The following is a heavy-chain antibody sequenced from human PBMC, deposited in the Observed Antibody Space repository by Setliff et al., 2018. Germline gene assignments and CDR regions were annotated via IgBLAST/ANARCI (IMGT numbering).Heavy chain of an antibody. CDR1: GFTFNAYA. J-gene: IGHJ6*02. CDR2: ITFGRLSR. Sequence: GGSLRLSCAASGFTFNAYAMSWVRQAPGKGLEWVSAITFGRLSRYYADSVKGRFTISRDNSKNTLFLQMNSLKTEDTAVYYCTTLANHYYDSSGYDLWYYGMDVWGQGTTVTVSS. V-gene: IGHV3-23*01. CDR3: TTLANHYYDSSGYDLWYYGMDV. D-gene: IGHD3-22*01.